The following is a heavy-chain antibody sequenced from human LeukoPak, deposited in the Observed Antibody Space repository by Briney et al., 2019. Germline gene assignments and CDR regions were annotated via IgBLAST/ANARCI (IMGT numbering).Heavy chain of an antibody. CDR3: AREDYYDSGSNDY. CDR2: MNPNSGIT. V-gene: IGHV1-8*03. Sequence: VSVKVSCKASGYTFTSYDINWVRQATGQGLEWMGWMNPNSGITGYAQKFQGRVTISRNTSISTAYMELSSLRSEDTAVYYCAREDYYDSGSNDYWGQGTLVTVSS. CDR1: GYTFTSYD. D-gene: IGHD3-22*01. J-gene: IGHJ4*02.